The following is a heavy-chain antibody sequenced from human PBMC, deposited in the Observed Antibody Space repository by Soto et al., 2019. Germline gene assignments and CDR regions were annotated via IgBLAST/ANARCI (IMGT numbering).Heavy chain of an antibody. Sequence: SETLSLTCTVSGGSISSSSYYWGWIRQPPGKGLEWIGSIYYSGSTYYNPSLKSRVTISVDTSKNQFSLKLSSVTAADTAVYYCARHPTTGEREYSGYDPYYFDYWGQGTLVTVSS. CDR3: ARHPTTGEREYSGYDPYYFDY. CDR2: IYYSGST. CDR1: GGSISSSSYY. J-gene: IGHJ4*02. D-gene: IGHD5-12*01. V-gene: IGHV4-39*01.